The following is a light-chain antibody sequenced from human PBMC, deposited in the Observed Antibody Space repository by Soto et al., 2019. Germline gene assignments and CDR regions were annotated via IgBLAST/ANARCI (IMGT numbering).Light chain of an antibody. CDR2: EAS. V-gene: IGKV3-11*01. Sequence: EVVLTQSPATMSLYPEEGATLSCRASQSVSTYLAWYQQKPGQAPRLLIFEASKRATGIPDRISGSGSGTDFTLTSSRREPEDFAIYYCQQYGSSPITFGQGTRLEIK. CDR3: QQYGSSPIT. J-gene: IGKJ5*01. CDR1: QSVSTY.